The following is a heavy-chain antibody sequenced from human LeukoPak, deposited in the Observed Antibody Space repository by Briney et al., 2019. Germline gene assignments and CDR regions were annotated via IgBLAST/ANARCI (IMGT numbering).Heavy chain of an antibody. Sequence: GGSLRLSCVASGFTFSNHAMSWVRLAPGKGLEWVSAIGGTDGSTYYADSVKGRFTISRDNSKDTLYLQMNSLRVEDTATYHCAKRDSSGSYPYYFDYWGQGTLVTVSS. V-gene: IGHV3-23*01. D-gene: IGHD3-22*01. J-gene: IGHJ4*02. CDR3: AKRDSSGSYPYYFDY. CDR2: IGGTDGST. CDR1: GFTFSNHA.